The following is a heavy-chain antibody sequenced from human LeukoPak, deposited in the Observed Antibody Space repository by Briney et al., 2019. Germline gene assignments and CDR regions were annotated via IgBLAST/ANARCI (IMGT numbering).Heavy chain of an antibody. CDR1: GFTFSSYA. CDR3: ARERDYYYDSSGPNWFDP. V-gene: IGHV3-21*01. Sequence: PGGSLRLSCEASGFTFSSYAMTWVRQAPGKGLEWVSSISSSSSYIYYADSVKGRFTISRDNAKNSLYLQMNSLRAEDTAVYYCARERDYYYDSSGPNWFDPWGQGTLVTVSS. J-gene: IGHJ5*02. CDR2: ISSSSSYI. D-gene: IGHD3-22*01.